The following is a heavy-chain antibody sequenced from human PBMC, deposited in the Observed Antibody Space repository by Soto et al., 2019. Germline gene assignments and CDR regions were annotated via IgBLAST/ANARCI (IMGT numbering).Heavy chain of an antibody. D-gene: IGHD6-19*01. CDR2: IYYSGST. V-gene: IGHV4-39*02. Sequence: SETLSLTCTVSGGSISSSSYYWGWIRQPPGKGLEWIGSIYYSGSTYYNPSLKSRVTISVDTSKNQFSLKLSSVTAADTAVYYCAREGDGAVAPLYYFDYWGQGTLVTVSS. CDR1: GGSISSSSYY. J-gene: IGHJ4*02. CDR3: AREGDGAVAPLYYFDY.